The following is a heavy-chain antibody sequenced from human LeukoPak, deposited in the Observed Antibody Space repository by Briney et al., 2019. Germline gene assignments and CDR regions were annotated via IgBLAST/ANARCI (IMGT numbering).Heavy chain of an antibody. J-gene: IGHJ3*02. D-gene: IGHD3-16*01. CDR2: IDLGDSDT. Sequence: GESLKISCRSSGYRFTTYWIGWVRQMPGKGLEWMGIIDLGDSDTRYSPSFRGQVTISADKSISTAYLQWSSLKASDTAIYYCARRVLSDAFDIWGQGTMVTVSS. CDR3: ARRVLSDAFDI. V-gene: IGHV5-51*01. CDR1: GYRFTTYW.